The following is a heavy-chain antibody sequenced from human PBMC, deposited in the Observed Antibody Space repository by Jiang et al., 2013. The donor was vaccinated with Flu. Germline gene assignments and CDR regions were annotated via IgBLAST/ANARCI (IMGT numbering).Heavy chain of an antibody. D-gene: IGHD5-18*01. Sequence: GSGLVKPSETLSLTCSVSAGSISSYYWTWIRQSPGKGLEWIGNIYYSGTTNYNPSLRSRVTISLDTSKRQFSLNLSSVTAADMAVYFCARGRGYSLYY. CDR3: ARGRGYSLYY. CDR2: IYYSGTT. CDR1: AGSISSYY. J-gene: IGHJ6*01. V-gene: IGHV4-59*13.